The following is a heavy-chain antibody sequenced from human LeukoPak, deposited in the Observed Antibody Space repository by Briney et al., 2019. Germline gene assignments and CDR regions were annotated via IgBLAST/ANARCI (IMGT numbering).Heavy chain of an antibody. CDR1: GGSISSSSYY. J-gene: IGHJ4*02. CDR3: ARRPPVPRRITMIHRDPYFDY. V-gene: IGHV4-39*07. CDR2: IYYSGST. Sequence: SETLSLTCTVSGGSISSSSYYWGWIRQPPGKGLEWIGSIYYSGSTYYNPSLKSRVTISVDTSKNQFSLKLSSVTAADTAVYYCARRPPVPRRITMIHRDPYFDYWGQGTLVTVSS. D-gene: IGHD3-22*01.